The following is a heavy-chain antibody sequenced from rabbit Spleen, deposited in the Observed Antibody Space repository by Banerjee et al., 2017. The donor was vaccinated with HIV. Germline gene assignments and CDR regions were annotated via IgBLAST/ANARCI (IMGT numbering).Heavy chain of an antibody. CDR2: INIVTGKS. D-gene: IGHD6-1*01. CDR3: ARIAHGYVAAGYAYAIGYFSL. J-gene: IGHJ4*01. Sequence: EQLEESGGGLVKPEGSLTLTCKASGFSFSDRDVMCWVRQAPGKGLEWIACINIVTGKSVYASWAKGRFIMSRTSSTTVTLQMTSLTAADTATYFCARIAHGYVAAGYAYAIGYFSLWGPGTL. V-gene: IGHV1S45*01. CDR1: GFSFSDRDV.